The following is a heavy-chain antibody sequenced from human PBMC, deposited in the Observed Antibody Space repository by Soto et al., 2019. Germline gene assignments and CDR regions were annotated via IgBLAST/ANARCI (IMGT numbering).Heavy chain of an antibody. CDR1: GYTFTGYY. V-gene: IGHV1-2*04. D-gene: IGHD6-13*01. CDR3: ARSGGGLIAAAGIWVDNWFDP. CDR2: INPNSGGT. J-gene: IGHJ5*02. Sequence: ASVKVSCKASGYTFTGYYMHWVRQAPGQGLEWMGWINPNSGGTNYAQKFQGWVTMTRDTSISTAYMELSRLRSDDTAVYYCARSGGGLIAAAGIWVDNWFDPWGQGTLVTVSS.